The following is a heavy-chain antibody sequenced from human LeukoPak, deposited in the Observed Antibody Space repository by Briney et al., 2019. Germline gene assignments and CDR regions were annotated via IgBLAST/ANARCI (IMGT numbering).Heavy chain of an antibody. J-gene: IGHJ4*02. D-gene: IGHD2-2*02. V-gene: IGHV1-69*13. CDR2: IIPMFATP. CDR1: GGTFKSFV. CDR3: AMREALTIPPGDY. Sequence: ASVKVSFKASGGTFKSFVITWVRQAPGQGLEWMGGIIPMFATPNYARKFQGRVTITADESTRTVYMELSSLRSEDTAMYYCAMREALTIPPGDYWGLGTLVSVSS.